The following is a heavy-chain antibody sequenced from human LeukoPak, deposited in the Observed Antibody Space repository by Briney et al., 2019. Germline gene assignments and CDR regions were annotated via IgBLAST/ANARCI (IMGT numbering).Heavy chain of an antibody. CDR2: ISSSSSYI. V-gene: IGHV3-21*01. Sequence: GGSLRLSCAASGFTFSSYSMNWVRQAPGKGLEWVSSISSSSSYIYYADSVKGRFTISRDNAKNSLYLQMNSLRAEDTAVYYCARAYDYSNYGYYYGMDVWGQGTTVTVSS. CDR1: GFTFSSYS. CDR3: ARAYDYSNYGYYYGMDV. J-gene: IGHJ6*02. D-gene: IGHD4-11*01.